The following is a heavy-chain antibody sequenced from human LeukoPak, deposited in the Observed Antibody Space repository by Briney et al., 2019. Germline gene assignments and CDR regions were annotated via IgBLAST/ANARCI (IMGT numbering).Heavy chain of an antibody. CDR1: GGTFSSYD. J-gene: IGHJ4*02. D-gene: IGHD2-2*01. CDR2: IIPIFGTA. CDR3: ASPPSVVPAAEYYFDY. Sequence: SVKVSCKASGGTFSSYDISWVRQAPGQGLEWMGGIIPIFGTANYAQKFQGRVTITADKSTSTAYMELSSLRSEDTAVYYCASPPSVVPAAEYYFDYWGQGTLVTVSS. V-gene: IGHV1-69*06.